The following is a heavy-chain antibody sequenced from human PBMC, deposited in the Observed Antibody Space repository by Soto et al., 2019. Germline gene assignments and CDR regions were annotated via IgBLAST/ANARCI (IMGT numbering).Heavy chain of an antibody. CDR1: GYTFTSYG. V-gene: IGHV1-18*01. CDR2: ISAYNGNT. CDR3: ARWNDVPEYNWFDP. Sequence: ASVKVSCKASGYTFTSYGISWVRQAPGQGLEWMGWISAYNGNTNYAQKLQGRVTMTTDTSTSTAYMELRSLRSDDTAVYYCARWNDVPEYNWFDPWGQGTLVTVSS. J-gene: IGHJ5*02. D-gene: IGHD1-1*01.